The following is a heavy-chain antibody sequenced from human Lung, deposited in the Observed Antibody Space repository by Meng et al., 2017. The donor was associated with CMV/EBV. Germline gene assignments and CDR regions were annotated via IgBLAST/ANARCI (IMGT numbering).Heavy chain of an antibody. CDR1: GFNFYGFY. V-gene: IGHV1-2*02. J-gene: IGHJ4*02. D-gene: IGHD2-2*01. Sequence: ASXXVSXKTSGFNFYGFYIHWVRQAPGQGLEWMGWINPNSGGTNYAQKFQGRVTMTRETSISTAYMELSRLRSDDTAVYYCAGGPRSSTSLGYWGQGTLVTVSS. CDR2: INPNSGGT. CDR3: AGGPRSSTSLGY.